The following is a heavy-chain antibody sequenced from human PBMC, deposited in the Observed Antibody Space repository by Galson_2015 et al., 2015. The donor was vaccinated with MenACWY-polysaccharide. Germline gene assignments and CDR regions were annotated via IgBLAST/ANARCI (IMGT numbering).Heavy chain of an antibody. Sequence: PALVKPTQTLTLTCTFSGFSLRISRMSVSWIRQPPGKALEWLALIDWDDDNYYSTSLKTRLTISKDTSKNQVVLTMTNMDPVDTATYYCARSWGEPPGDFDYWGQGTLVTVSS. D-gene: IGHD3-16*01. CDR3: ARSWGEPPGDFDY. CDR2: IDWDDDN. CDR1: GFSLRISRMS. J-gene: IGHJ4*02. V-gene: IGHV2-70*01.